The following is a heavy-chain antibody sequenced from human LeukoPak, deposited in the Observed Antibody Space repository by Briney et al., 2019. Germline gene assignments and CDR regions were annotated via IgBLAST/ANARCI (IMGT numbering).Heavy chain of an antibody. CDR1: GYTFTGYY. CDR3: ARAPLGDGLKGDY. V-gene: IGHV1-2*04. CDR2: INPNSGGT. D-gene: IGHD5-24*01. Sequence: GASVKVSCKASGYTFTGYYMHWVRQAPGQGLEWMGWINPNSGGTNYAQKFQGWVTMTRDTSISTAYMELSRLRSDDTAVYYCARAPLGDGLKGDYWGQGTLVTVSS. J-gene: IGHJ4*02.